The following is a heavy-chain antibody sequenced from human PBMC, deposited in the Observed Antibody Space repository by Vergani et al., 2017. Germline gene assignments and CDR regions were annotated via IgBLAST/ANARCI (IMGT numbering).Heavy chain of an antibody. Sequence: EVELVQSGPEMRKPGESLKISCKGSEYSFGNYWIGWVRQMPGKGLEWMGIIYPADSDTRYSPSFQGQVTISADKSISTAFLQWDSLKASDTALYYCARNTTYTDSWGKGTLVTVSS. CDR1: EYSFGNYW. CDR3: ARNTTYTDS. CDR2: IYPADSDT. D-gene: IGHD1-1*01. V-gene: IGHV5-51*03. J-gene: IGHJ4*02.